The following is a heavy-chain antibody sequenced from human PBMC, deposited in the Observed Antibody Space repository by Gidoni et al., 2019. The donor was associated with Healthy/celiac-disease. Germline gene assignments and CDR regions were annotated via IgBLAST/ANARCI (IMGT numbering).Heavy chain of an antibody. J-gene: IGHJ6*02. V-gene: IGHV1-8*01. CDR1: GYTFTSYD. CDR2: MNPNSGNT. D-gene: IGHD5-18*01. CDR3: ARRRAMAPGYYGMDV. Sequence: QVQLVQSGAEVKKPGASVKVSCKASGYTFTSYDINWVRQATGQGLEWMGWMNPNSGNTGYAQKFQGRVTMTSNTSISTAYMELSSLRSEDTAVYYCARRRAMAPGYYGMDVWGQGTTVTVSS.